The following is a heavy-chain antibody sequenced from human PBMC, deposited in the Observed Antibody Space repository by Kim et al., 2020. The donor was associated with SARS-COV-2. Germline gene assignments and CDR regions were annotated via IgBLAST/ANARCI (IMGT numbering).Heavy chain of an antibody. Sequence: GGTYYANSGKGRFTISRDNSKNTLYLQMNSLRAEDTAVYYCARGLAGPLDYWGQGTLVTVSS. J-gene: IGHJ4*02. CDR2: GGT. V-gene: IGHV3-53*01. D-gene: IGHD6-13*01. CDR3: ARGLAGPLDY.